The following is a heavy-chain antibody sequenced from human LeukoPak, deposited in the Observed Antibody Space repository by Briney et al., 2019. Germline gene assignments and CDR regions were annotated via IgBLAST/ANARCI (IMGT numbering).Heavy chain of an antibody. CDR3: ARAYYYGSGSYVFPPDY. Sequence: GGSQRLSCATSGFTFSSYEMNWVRQAPGKGLEWISYISSSGSTIYYADSVKGRFTISSDNAKNSLYLQMNSLRAEDTAVYYCARAYYYGSGSYVFPPDYWGQGTLVTVSS. CDR1: GFTFSSYE. D-gene: IGHD3-10*01. CDR2: ISSSGSTI. J-gene: IGHJ4*02. V-gene: IGHV3-48*03.